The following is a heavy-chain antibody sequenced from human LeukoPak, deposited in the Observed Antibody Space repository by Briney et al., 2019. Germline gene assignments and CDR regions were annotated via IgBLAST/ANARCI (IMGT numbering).Heavy chain of an antibody. CDR3: ARGRIAVANNWFDP. D-gene: IGHD6-19*01. Sequence: ASVKVSCKASGYTFTGYYMHWVRQAPGQGLEWMGWINPNSGGTNYAQKFQGWVTMTGDTSISTAYMELSRLRSDDTAVYYCARGRIAVANNWFDPWGQGTLVTVSS. CDR1: GYTFTGYY. V-gene: IGHV1-2*04. J-gene: IGHJ5*02. CDR2: INPNSGGT.